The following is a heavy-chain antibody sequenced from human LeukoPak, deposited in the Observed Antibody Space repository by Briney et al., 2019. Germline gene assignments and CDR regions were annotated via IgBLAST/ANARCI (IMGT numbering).Heavy chain of an antibody. J-gene: IGHJ4*02. V-gene: IGHV3-23*01. CDR2: IISDGGT. CDR3: AKDYSTITTFNTRLFDC. Sequence: PGGSLRLSCAASGFTFSSYAMSWVRQAPGEGLEWVSIIISDGGTFYADSVKGRFTISRDNSKNTLYLQLNSLRAEDTAIYYCAKDYSTITTFNTRLFDCWGQGTLVTVSS. D-gene: IGHD2/OR15-2a*01. CDR1: GFTFSSYA.